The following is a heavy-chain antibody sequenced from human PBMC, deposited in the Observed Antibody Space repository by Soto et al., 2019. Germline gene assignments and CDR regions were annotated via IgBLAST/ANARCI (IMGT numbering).Heavy chain of an antibody. CDR3: ARDRIAVAGTYYFDY. CDR1: GFTFSSYS. CDR2: ISSRSTTI. J-gene: IGHJ4*02. D-gene: IGHD6-19*01. V-gene: IGHV3-48*01. Sequence: GGSLRLSCXASGFTFSSYSVNWVRQAPGKGLEWVSYISSRSTTIYYSDSVKGRFTISRDNAKNSLYLQMNSLKAEDTAVYYCARDRIAVAGTYYFDYWGQGTLVTVSS.